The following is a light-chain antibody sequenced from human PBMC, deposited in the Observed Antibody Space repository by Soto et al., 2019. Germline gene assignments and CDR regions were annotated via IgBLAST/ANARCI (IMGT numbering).Light chain of an antibody. CDR3: QQYNNSPPDT. Sequence: EIILTQSPASLSVSPGERATLSCRASQSVNNNLAWYQQKRGQAPRLLIYGASTRATGIPGRFRGGGSGTEFTLTITSLQSEDFAVYFCQQYNNSPPDTFGQGTKLEIK. J-gene: IGKJ2*01. V-gene: IGKV3-15*01. CDR2: GAS. CDR1: QSVNNN.